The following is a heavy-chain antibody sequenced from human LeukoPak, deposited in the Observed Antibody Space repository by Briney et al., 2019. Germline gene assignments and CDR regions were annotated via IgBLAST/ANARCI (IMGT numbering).Heavy chain of an antibody. CDR1: GFIFSDYW. CDR3: TTVGSGSWYGY. Sequence: GGSLRLSCEASGFIFSDYWMTWVRQAPGKGLEWVGRIKSKTDGGTTDYAAPVKGRFTISRDDSKNTLYLQMNSLKTEDTAVYYCTTVGSGSWYGYWGQGTLVTVSS. J-gene: IGHJ4*02. CDR2: IKSKTDGGTT. V-gene: IGHV3-15*01. D-gene: IGHD6-13*01.